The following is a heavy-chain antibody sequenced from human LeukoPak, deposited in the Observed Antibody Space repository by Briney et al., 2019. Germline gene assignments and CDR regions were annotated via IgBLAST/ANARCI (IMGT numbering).Heavy chain of an antibody. Sequence: PSETLSLTCTVSGGSIGSHYWTWIRQAPGKGLEWIGYVYDIGSTKYNPSLKSRVTISVDTSKNQFSLKLSSVTAADTAVYYCARDRAMVDYWGQGTLVTVSS. D-gene: IGHD5-18*01. CDR1: GGSIGSHY. J-gene: IGHJ4*02. CDR2: VYDIGST. V-gene: IGHV4-59*11. CDR3: ARDRAMVDY.